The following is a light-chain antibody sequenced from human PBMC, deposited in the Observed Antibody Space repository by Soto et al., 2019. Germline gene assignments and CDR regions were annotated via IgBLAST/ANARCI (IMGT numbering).Light chain of an antibody. CDR1: SRDVGASDY. CDR3: LSHSGSSNV. J-gene: IGLJ1*01. Sequence: QSALTQPASVSGSPGQSITISCTGTSRDVGASDYVSWYQQHSGKAPKLLLYEVNKRPSGVPDRFSGSKSGNTASLTVSALQADDEADYYCLSHSGSSNVLGTGTKVTVL. CDR2: EVN. V-gene: IGLV2-8*01.